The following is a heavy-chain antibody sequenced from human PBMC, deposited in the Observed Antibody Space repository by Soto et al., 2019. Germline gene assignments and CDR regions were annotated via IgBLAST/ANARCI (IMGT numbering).Heavy chain of an antibody. CDR2: ISYDGSNQ. Sequence: QVQLVESRGGVVQPGRSLRLSCSASGLTFSDFEMYWVRQAPGKGLDWVSFISYDGSNQYYAGSVKGRFTVSRDNSKNKLFLLMNSPRPEDTALYFCARRTGTAPRFDYLGQGTLVTVSS. D-gene: IGHD1-7*01. CDR3: ARRTGTAPRFDY. J-gene: IGHJ4*02. CDR1: GLTFSDFE. V-gene: IGHV3-30-3*01.